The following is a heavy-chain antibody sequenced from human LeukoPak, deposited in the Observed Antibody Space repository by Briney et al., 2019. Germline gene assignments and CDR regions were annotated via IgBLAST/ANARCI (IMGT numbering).Heavy chain of an antibody. D-gene: IGHD3-10*01. Sequence: SETLSLTCTVSAGSISSGSYYWGWIRQPPGKGLEWIGSLYYSESTYYNTSLKSRVTISTDMSKSQISLKLSSVTAADTAVYYCARQTFGVLYFDSWGQGTLVAVST. CDR1: AGSISSGSYY. J-gene: IGHJ4*02. CDR3: ARQTFGVLYFDS. CDR2: LYYSEST. V-gene: IGHV4-39*01.